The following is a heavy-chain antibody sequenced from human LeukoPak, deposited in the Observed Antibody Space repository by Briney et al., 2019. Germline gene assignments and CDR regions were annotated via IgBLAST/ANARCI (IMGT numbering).Heavy chain of an antibody. J-gene: IGHJ5*02. CDR3: ARESGSYGGGLDP. D-gene: IGHD1-26*01. CDR1: GFTFSSYG. V-gene: IGHV3-30*02. CDR2: IRYDGSNK. Sequence: GGSLRLSCAASGFTFSSYGMHWVRQAPGKGLEWVAFIRYDGSNKYYADSVKGRFTISRDNSKNTLYLQMNCLRAEDTAVYYCARESGSYGGGLDPWSPGTMVTVSS.